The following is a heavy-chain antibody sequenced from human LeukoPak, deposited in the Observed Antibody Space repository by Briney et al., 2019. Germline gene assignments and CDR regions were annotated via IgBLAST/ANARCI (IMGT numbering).Heavy chain of an antibody. Sequence: NSSETLSLTCTVSGASLSSGSYYWSWIRQPAGKGLEWIGRIYPSGSTDYNPSLKSRVTISIDTSKNQFSLKLSSVTAADTAVYYCAREIKYSYGSYNWFDPWGQGTLVTVSS. D-gene: IGHD5-18*01. V-gene: IGHV4-61*10. CDR1: GASLSSGSYY. J-gene: IGHJ5*02. CDR2: IYPSGST. CDR3: AREIKYSYGSYNWFDP.